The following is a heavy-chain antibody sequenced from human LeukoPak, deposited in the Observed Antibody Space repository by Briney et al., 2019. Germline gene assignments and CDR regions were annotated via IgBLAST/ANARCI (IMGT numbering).Heavy chain of an antibody. CDR2: INPSGGST. V-gene: IGHV1-46*03. Sequence: ASVKVSCKASGYTFTSYYMHWVRQAPGQGLEWMGIINPSGGSTTYAQKFQGRVTTTRDTSTSTVYMELSSLRSEDTAVYYCARNTLDTAMGAAVDYWGQGTLVTVSS. CDR1: GYTFTSYY. D-gene: IGHD5-18*01. J-gene: IGHJ4*02. CDR3: ARNTLDTAMGAAVDY.